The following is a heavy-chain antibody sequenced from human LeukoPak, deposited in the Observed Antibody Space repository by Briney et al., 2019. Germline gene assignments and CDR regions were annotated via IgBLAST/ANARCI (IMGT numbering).Heavy chain of an antibody. D-gene: IGHD6-19*01. CDR2: IYTSGST. CDR3: ARGYSSGWYRNNWFDP. J-gene: IGHJ5*02. Sequence: PSETLSLTCTASGGSISSYYWSWIRQPAGKGLEWIGRIYTSGSTNYNPSLKSRVTMSVDTSKNQFSLKLSSVTAADTAVYYCARGYSSGWYRNNWFDPWGQGTLVTVSS. V-gene: IGHV4-4*07. CDR1: GGSISSYY.